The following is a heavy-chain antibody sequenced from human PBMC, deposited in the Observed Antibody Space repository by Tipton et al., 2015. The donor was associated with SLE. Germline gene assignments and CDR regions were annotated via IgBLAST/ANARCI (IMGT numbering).Heavy chain of an antibody. CDR2: IFYTGRT. CDR3: AGAYIDYRRVAC. Sequence: TLSLTCTVSGGSISSRTYYWGWVRPPPGKGLEWIGSIFYTGRTYPNPSLRSRVTISMDTPGNQFSLKGTSVTAADTAVYYCAGAYIDYRRVACWGQATLVAVPS. V-gene: IGHV4-39*07. CDR1: GGSISSRTYY. J-gene: IGHJ4*02. D-gene: IGHD4-11*01.